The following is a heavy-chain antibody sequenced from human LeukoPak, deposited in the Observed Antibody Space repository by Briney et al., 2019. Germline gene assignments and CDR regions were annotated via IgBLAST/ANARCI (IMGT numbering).Heavy chain of an antibody. CDR1: GGSITGHY. CDR3: AKVVDQGYSDY. J-gene: IGHJ4*02. Sequence: SETLSLTCSVSGGSITGHYWSWIRQPPGKGLEWIGYIYYTGTTKYNPSLENRVTISVDTSNNQFSLKLRSVTAADTAVYYCAKVVDQGYSDYWGQGTLVTVSS. V-gene: IGHV4-59*11. D-gene: IGHD2-15*01. CDR2: IYYTGTT.